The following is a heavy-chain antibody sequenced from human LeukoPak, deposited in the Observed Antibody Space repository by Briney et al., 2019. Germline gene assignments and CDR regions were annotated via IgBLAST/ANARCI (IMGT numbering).Heavy chain of an antibody. J-gene: IGHJ6*03. CDR3: ARNPYDILTGSPGGRYYYMDV. Sequence: PSETLSLTCAVYGGSFSGYYWSWIRQPPGKGLVWIGEINHSGSTNYNPSLKSRVTISVDTSKNQFSLKLSSVTAADTAVYYCARNPYDILTGSPGGRYYYMDVWGKGTTVTISS. D-gene: IGHD3-9*01. CDR1: GGSFSGYY. CDR2: INHSGST. V-gene: IGHV4-34*01.